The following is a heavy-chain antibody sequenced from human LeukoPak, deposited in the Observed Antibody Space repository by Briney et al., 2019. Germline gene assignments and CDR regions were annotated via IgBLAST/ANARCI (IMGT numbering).Heavy chain of an antibody. Sequence: SETLSLTCTVSGGSTSSVSYYWAWIRQPPGKGREWIGNIYYSGSAYYNPSLKSRVTISVDTSKNQIYLKLSSVTAADTAVYYCARRTPNTSLRDPWGQGTLVTVSS. D-gene: IGHD1/OR15-1a*01. CDR1: GGSTSSVSYY. CDR3: ARRTPNTSLRDP. CDR2: IYYSGSA. V-gene: IGHV4-39*01. J-gene: IGHJ5*02.